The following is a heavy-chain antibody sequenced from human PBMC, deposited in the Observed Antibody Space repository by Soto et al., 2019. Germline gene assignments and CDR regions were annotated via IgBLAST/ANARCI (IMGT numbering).Heavy chain of an antibody. CDR2: IYYSGIT. CDR1: GGSISSGGYY. CDR3: ARSVDY. J-gene: IGHJ4*02. Sequence: QVQLQESGPGLVKPSQTLSLTCTVSGGSISSGGYYWSWIRQHPGKGLEWIGYIYYSGITYSNPSGKSRGTVSVDMCKNSFSLKPSSVTTVYTLVYYCARSVDYWCQGSLVSVSS. V-gene: IGHV4-31*03.